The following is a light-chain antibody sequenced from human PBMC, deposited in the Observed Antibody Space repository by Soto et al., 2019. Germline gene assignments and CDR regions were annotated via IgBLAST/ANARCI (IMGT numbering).Light chain of an antibody. Sequence: DIQMTQSPSTLSASVGDRVTITCRASQSISSWLAWYQQKPGQAPKLLIYKASSLESGVPSRFSGSGSGTEFTLTISSLQPDDFATYYCQQYNSNLWTFGQGTKVEIK. CDR2: KAS. CDR3: QQYNSNLWT. V-gene: IGKV1-5*03. J-gene: IGKJ1*01. CDR1: QSISSW.